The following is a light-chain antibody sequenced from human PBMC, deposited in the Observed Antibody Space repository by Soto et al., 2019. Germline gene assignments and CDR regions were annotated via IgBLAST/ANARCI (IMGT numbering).Light chain of an antibody. CDR3: QQYNSYGT. CDR2: DAS. V-gene: IGKV1-5*01. Sequence: DIQMTQSPSTLSSSVVGRFAIAFRASQSISSWLAWYQQKPGKAPKLLIYDASSLESGVPSRFSGRGSGTEFTLTISSLQTDDFATYYCQQYNSYGTFGQGTKVDI. J-gene: IGKJ1*01. CDR1: QSISSW.